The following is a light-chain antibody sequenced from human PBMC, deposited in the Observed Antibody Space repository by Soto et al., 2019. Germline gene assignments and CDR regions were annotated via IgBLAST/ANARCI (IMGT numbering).Light chain of an antibody. CDR1: QSVSSY. CDR3: QQRSNWPFLT. Sequence: IVLTQSPATLSLSPGERATLSCRASQSVSSYLAWYQQKPGQAPRLLIYDASNRATGIPARFSGSGSGTDFTLTISSLEPEDFAVYYCQQRSNWPFLTFGGGTKVEIK. V-gene: IGKV3-11*01. J-gene: IGKJ4*01. CDR2: DAS.